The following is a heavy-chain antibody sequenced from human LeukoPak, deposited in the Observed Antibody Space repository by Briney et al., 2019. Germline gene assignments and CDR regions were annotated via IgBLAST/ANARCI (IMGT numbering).Heavy chain of an antibody. CDR3: AEDRMVYAI. CDR1: GLTFSSYA. CDR2: ISDSGGKT. Sequence: GGSLRLSCAASGLTFSSYAMSWVRQAPGKGLEWVSAISDSGGKTYYAGSVKGRFTISRDNSKNTLYLQMNSLRAEDTAVYYCAEDRMVYAIWGQGTLVTVSS. V-gene: IGHV3-23*01. D-gene: IGHD2-8*01. J-gene: IGHJ4*02.